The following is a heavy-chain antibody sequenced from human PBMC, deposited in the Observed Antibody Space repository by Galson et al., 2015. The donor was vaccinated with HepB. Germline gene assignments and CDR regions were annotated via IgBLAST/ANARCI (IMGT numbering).Heavy chain of an antibody. Sequence: SLRLSCAASGFTVSSNYMSWVRQAPGKGLEWVSVIYSGGSTYYADSVKGRFTISRDNSKNTLYLQMNSLRAEDTAVYYCARDGYNLRYYFDYWGQGTLVTVSS. CDR2: IYSGGST. CDR1: GFTVSSNY. CDR3: ARDGYNLRYYFDY. J-gene: IGHJ4*02. V-gene: IGHV3-66*02. D-gene: IGHD5-24*01.